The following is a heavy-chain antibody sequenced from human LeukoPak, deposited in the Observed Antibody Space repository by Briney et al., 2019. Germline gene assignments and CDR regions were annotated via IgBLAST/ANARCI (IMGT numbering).Heavy chain of an antibody. J-gene: IGHJ5*02. Sequence: PSETLSLTCTVSGGSISSGGYYWSWIRLHPGKGLEWIGYIYYSGSTYYNPSLKSRVTISVDTSKNQFSLKLSSVTAADTAVYYCARGRGVDSYGLDNWFDPWGQGTLVTVSS. V-gene: IGHV4-31*03. D-gene: IGHD5-18*01. CDR2: IYYSGST. CDR3: ARGRGVDSYGLDNWFDP. CDR1: GGSISSGGYY.